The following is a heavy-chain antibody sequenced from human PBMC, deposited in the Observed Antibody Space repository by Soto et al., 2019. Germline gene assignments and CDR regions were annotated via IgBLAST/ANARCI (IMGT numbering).Heavy chain of an antibody. Sequence: QMQLQESGPGLMKPSETLSLICTVSGGSMSGYHWTWIRQSPGKEMEFIGSVFDSGSTKSNPSLRSRVAISMDASKRQYSLTLSSVTAANTAVYYCASCLNSAGSCLRFLRWGQGTLVTVSS. CDR3: ASCLNSAGSCLRFLR. CDR2: VFDSGST. V-gene: IGHV4-59*12. CDR1: GGSMSGYH. D-gene: IGHD2-15*01. J-gene: IGHJ1*01.